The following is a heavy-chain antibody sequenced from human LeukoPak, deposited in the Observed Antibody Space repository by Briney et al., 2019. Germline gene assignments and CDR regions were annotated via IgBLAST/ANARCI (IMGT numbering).Heavy chain of an antibody. D-gene: IGHD3-9*01. Sequence: PSETLSLTCAVSGGSISSGSYYWSWIRQPPGKGLEWIGEINHSGSTNYNPSLKSRVTISVDTSKNQFSLKLSSVTAADTAVYYCARRSPRYFDWLRWGPNWFDPWGQGTLVTVSS. CDR1: GGSISSGSYY. V-gene: IGHV4-39*07. J-gene: IGHJ5*02. CDR2: INHSGST. CDR3: ARRSPRYFDWLRWGPNWFDP.